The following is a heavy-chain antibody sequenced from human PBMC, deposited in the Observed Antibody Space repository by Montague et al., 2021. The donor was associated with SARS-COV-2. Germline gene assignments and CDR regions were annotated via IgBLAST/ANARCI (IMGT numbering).Heavy chain of an antibody. V-gene: IGHV4-34*01. CDR2: VSHPGSA. Sequence: SETLSLTCAVYTEAFNGYYWTWIRQPPGKGLEWIGEVSHPGSAKYNPSLKSRVTISVDTYRKQVSLRLTSVTAADTATYYCARGVYNSVIFVFSPRYYFDYWGQGNMVAVSA. D-gene: IGHD3-9*01. CDR3: ARGVYNSVIFVFSPRYYFDY. CDR1: TEAFNGYY. J-gene: IGHJ4*02.